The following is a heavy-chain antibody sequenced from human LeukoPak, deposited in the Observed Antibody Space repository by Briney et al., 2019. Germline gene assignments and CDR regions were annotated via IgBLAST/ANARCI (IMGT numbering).Heavy chain of an antibody. V-gene: IGHV3-30*01. D-gene: IGHD3-3*01. CDR3: ARGDYDFWSGYYSRESDY. CDR2: ISYDGSNK. Sequence: GGSLRLSCAASGFTFSSYAMHWVRQAPGKGLEWVAVISYDGSNKYYADSVKGRFTISRDNSKNTLYLKMNSLRAEDTAVYYCARGDYDFWSGYYSRESDYWGQGTLVTVSS. CDR1: GFTFSSYA. J-gene: IGHJ4*02.